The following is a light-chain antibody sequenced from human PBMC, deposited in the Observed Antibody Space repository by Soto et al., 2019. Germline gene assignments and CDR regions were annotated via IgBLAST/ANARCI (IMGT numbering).Light chain of an antibody. CDR3: QQYDKWPPSNT. CDR2: GAS. Sequence: IVMTQSPATLSVSPGERVTLSCRASETVRTNLAWFQQKPGQTPRLLIFGASTRATGIPTRFTGSGSETEFTLTIGSLQSEDLAVYYCQQYDKWPPSNTFGQGTKLEIK. J-gene: IGKJ2*01. CDR1: ETVRTN. V-gene: IGKV3-15*01.